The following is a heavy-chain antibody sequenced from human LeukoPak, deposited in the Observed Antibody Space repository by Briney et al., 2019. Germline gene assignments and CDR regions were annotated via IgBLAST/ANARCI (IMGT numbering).Heavy chain of an antibody. CDR2: IYYSGST. CDR3: ARVRGYSRYFDY. V-gene: IGHV4-59*01. CDR1: GGSISSYY. J-gene: IGHJ4*02. D-gene: IGHD5-24*01. Sequence: SETLSLTCTVSGGSISSYYWSWLRQPPGKGLEWIGYIYYSGSTNYNPSLKSRVTISVDTSKNQFSLKLSSVTAADTAVYYCARVRGYSRYFDYWGQGTLVTVSS.